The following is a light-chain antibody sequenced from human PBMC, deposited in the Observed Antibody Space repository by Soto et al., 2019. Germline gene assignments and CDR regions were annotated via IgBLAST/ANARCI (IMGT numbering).Light chain of an antibody. CDR2: DDD. V-gene: IGLV1-51*01. Sequence: QSVLTQPPSVSAAPGQWVTISCSGSSSNIGGNSVSWYQQLPGTAPTLLIYDDDKRPSGIPDRFSGSKSGTSAALGITGFQTGDEADYYCGSWDSSLSADVFGTGTKVTVL. CDR3: GSWDSSLSADV. J-gene: IGLJ1*01. CDR1: SSNIGGNS.